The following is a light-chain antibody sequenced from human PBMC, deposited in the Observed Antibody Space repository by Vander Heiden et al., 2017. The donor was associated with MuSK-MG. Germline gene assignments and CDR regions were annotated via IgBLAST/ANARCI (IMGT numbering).Light chain of an antibody. CDR1: SSKIGSNT. Sequence: QSVLTQPPSASGTPGQRVTISCSGSSSKIGSNTVNWYHHLPGTAPKLLIYSNNQRPSGVPDRFSGSKSGTSASLAISGLQSEDEADYYCAAWDDSLNGWVFGGGTKLTVL. CDR2: SNN. J-gene: IGLJ3*02. V-gene: IGLV1-44*01. CDR3: AAWDDSLNGWV.